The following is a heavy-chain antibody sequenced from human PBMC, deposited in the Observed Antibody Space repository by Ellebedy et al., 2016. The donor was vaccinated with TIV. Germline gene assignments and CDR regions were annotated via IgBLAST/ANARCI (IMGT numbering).Heavy chain of an antibody. D-gene: IGHD3-16*02. CDR3: ASQSYTFGGVIGGWGDYYYYGMDV. J-gene: IGHJ6*02. V-gene: IGHV3-33*01. CDR1: GFTFSSYG. Sequence: PGGSLRLSCAASGFTFSSYGMHWVRQAPGKGLEWVAVIWYDGSNKYYADSVKGRFTISRDNSKNTLYLQMNSLRAEDTAVYYCASQSYTFGGVIGGWGDYYYYGMDVWGQGTTVTVSS. CDR2: IWYDGSNK.